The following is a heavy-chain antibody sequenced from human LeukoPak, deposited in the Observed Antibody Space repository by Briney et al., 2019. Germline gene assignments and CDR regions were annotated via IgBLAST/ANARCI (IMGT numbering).Heavy chain of an antibody. CDR1: GYTFTSYD. J-gene: IGHJ6*02. Sequence: VASVKVSCKASGYTFTSYDINWVRQATGQGLEWMGWMNPNSGNTGYAQKFQGRVTMTRNTSISTAYMELSSLRSEDTAVYYCARGRKALGWLTMVRGLLYYYYGMDVWGQGTTVTVSS. CDR3: ARGRKALGWLTMVRGLLYYYYGMDV. D-gene: IGHD3-10*01. CDR2: MNPNSGNT. V-gene: IGHV1-8*01.